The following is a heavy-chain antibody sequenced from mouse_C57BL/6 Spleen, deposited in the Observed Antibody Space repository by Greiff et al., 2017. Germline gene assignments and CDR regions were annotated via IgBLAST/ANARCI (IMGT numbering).Heavy chain of an antibody. D-gene: IGHD2-5*01. CDR2: IYPGSGST. CDR3: SRSSNYDAMDY. CDR1: GYTFTSYW. J-gene: IGHJ4*01. V-gene: IGHV1-55*01. Sequence: QVQLQQPGAELVKPGASVKMSCKASGYTFTSYWITWVKQRPGQGLEWIGDIYPGSGSTNYNEKFKSKATLTVDTSSSPAYMQLRSLTSEDSAVYYCSRSSNYDAMDYWGQGTSVTVSS.